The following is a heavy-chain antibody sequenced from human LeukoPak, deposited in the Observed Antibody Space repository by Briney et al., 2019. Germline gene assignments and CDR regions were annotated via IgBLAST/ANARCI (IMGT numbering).Heavy chain of an antibody. J-gene: IGHJ3*02. CDR2: FDPEDGET. D-gene: IGHD3-9*01. V-gene: IGHV1-24*01. CDR1: GYTLTELS. CDR3: ATEGGILTGYYNGAFDI. Sequence: ASVKVSCKVSGYTLTELSMHRVRQAPGKGLEWMGGFDPEDGETIYAQKFQGRVTMTEDTSTDTAYMELSSLRSEDTAVYYCATEGGILTGYYNGAFDIWGQGTMVTVSS.